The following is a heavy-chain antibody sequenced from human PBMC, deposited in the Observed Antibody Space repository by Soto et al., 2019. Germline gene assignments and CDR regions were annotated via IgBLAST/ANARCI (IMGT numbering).Heavy chain of an antibody. CDR3: AKSRYSDSSGDFYDY. V-gene: IGHV3-23*01. J-gene: IGHJ4*02. CDR2: IGGSGRTT. Sequence: LRLSCAASAFTFNNYAMSWVRQAPGKGLEWVSGIGGSGRTTYYADSVKGRFTISRDNSNNTLFLQMNSLRAEDTAVYYCAKSRYSDSSGDFYDYWGQGTLVTVSS. CDR1: AFTFNNYA. D-gene: IGHD3-22*01.